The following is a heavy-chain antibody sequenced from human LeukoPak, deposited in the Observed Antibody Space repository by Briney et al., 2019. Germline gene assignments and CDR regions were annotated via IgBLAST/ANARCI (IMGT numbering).Heavy chain of an antibody. D-gene: IGHD3-10*01. J-gene: IGHJ4*02. V-gene: IGHV4-59*01. CDR2: IYYSGST. CDR1: GGSISSYY. CDR3: ARGVFRGWIGELLPNYFDY. Sequence: SETLSLTCTVSGGSISSYYWSWIRQPPGKGLEWIGYIYYSGSTNYNPSLKSRVTISVDTSKNQFSLKLSSVTAADTAVYYCARGVFRGWIGELLPNYFDYWGQGTLVTVSS.